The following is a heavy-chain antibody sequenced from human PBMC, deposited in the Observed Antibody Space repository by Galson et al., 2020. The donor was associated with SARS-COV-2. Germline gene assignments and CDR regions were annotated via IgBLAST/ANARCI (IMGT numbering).Heavy chain of an antibody. V-gene: IGHV4-30-4*01. CDR2: IYYSGTT. CDR1: GVSITTGDYY. CDR3: ARDLRRRMDF. J-gene: IGHJ6*02. Sequence: SETLSLTCTVSGVSITTGDYYWTWIRQSPGKGLEWIGHIYYSGTTYYNPSLRSRVAISFDTSKDQFSLKLRSVTAADTAVYFCARDLRRRMDFWGQGTTVTVSS.